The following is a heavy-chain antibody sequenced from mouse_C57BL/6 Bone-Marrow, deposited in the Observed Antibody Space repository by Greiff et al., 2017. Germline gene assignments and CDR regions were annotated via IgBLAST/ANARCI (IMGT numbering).Heavy chain of an antibody. V-gene: IGHV1-80*01. J-gene: IGHJ4*01. Sequence: VQLQQSGAELVKPGASVKISCKASGYAFSSYWMNWVKQRPGKGLEWIGQIYPGDGDTNYNGKFKGKATLTADKSSSTAYMQLSSLTSEDSAVYFCARWLTGTDAMDYWGQGTSVTVSS. D-gene: IGHD4-1*01. CDR2: IYPGDGDT. CDR1: GYAFSSYW. CDR3: ARWLTGTDAMDY.